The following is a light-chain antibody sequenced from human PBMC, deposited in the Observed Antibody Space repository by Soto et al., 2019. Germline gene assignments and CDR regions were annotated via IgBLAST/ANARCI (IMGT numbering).Light chain of an antibody. Sequence: QSALTQPASVSGSPGQSITISCTGTSSDVGGYNHVSWYQHSPGKAPKLILFAVSDRPSGVSHRFSGSKSGNTASLTISGLQADDEADYYCCSYTSRSTVVFGGGTKLAAL. J-gene: IGLJ2*01. CDR3: CSYTSRSTVV. V-gene: IGLV2-14*01. CDR1: SSDVGGYNH. CDR2: AVS.